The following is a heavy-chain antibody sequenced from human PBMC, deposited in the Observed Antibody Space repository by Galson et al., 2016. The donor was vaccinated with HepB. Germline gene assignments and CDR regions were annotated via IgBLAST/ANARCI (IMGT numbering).Heavy chain of an antibody. D-gene: IGHD2-15*01. V-gene: IGHV3-53*01. CDR2: IYSGGGT. J-gene: IGHJ5*02. Sequence: SLRLSCAASGLTVSSNYMSWVRQAPGKGLEWVSVIYSGGGTYYADSVQGRFTISRDNSKNTVFLEMNSLRAEDTAVYYCGTESYLKGHSIVVAAPSQTWGRGNLVTVSS. CDR1: GLTVSSNY. CDR3: GTESYLKGHSIVVAAPSQT.